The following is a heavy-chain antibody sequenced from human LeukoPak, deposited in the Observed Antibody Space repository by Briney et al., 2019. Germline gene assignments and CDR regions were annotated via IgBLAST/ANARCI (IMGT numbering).Heavy chain of an antibody. CDR2: INPNSGGT. CDR1: GYTFTGYY. Sequence: GASVKVSCKASGYTFTGYYMHWVRQAPGQGLEWMGWINPNSGGTNYAQKFQGRVTMTRDTSISTAYMELSRLRSDDTAVYYCARGNRNNYYYYYYMDVWGKGTTVTVSS. V-gene: IGHV1-2*02. J-gene: IGHJ6*03. D-gene: IGHD1-14*01. CDR3: ARGNRNNYYYYYYMDV.